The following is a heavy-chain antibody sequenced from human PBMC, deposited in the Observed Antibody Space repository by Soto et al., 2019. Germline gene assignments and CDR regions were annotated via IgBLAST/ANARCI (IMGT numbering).Heavy chain of an antibody. Sequence: PGESLKISCKGSGYSFTSYWIGWVRQMPGKGLEWMGIIYPGDSDTRYSPSFQGQVTISADKSISTAYLQWSSLKASDTAMYYCARLTIAAYDYYYYGMDVWGQGTTVTVSS. CDR1: GYSFTSYW. D-gene: IGHD6-25*01. V-gene: IGHV5-51*01. CDR3: ARLTIAAYDYYYYGMDV. J-gene: IGHJ6*02. CDR2: IYPGDSDT.